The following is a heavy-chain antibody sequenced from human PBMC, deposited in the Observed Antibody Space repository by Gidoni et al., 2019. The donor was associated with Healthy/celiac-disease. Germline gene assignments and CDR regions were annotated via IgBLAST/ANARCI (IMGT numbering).Heavy chain of an antibody. CDR1: GGSISRSNW. CDR3: ARGVEYYYGSGEGWFDP. Sequence: QVQLQESGPGLVKPSGTLSLTCAVSGGSISRSNWRSWVRQPPGKGLEWIGEIYHSGSTNYNPSLKSRVTISVDKSKNQFSLKLSSVTAADTAVYYCARGVEYYYGSGEGWFDPWGQGTLVTVSS. V-gene: IGHV4-4*02. CDR2: IYHSGST. J-gene: IGHJ5*02. D-gene: IGHD3-10*01.